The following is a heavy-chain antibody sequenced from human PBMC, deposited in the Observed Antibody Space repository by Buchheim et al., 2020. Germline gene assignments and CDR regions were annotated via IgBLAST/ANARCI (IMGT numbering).Heavy chain of an antibody. CDR3: TWTGYTWFDT. CDR1: GFTFNTAW. V-gene: IGHV3-15*05. CDR2: IKSKSSGETT. Sequence: EVQVVESGGGLVKPGGSLRLSCVASGFTFNTAWMSWVRQTPGKGLEWLARIKSKSSGETTDYGAPVRGRFTISRDDSKNTVFLQMNSLETGDTGRYYCTWTGYTWFDTWGQGTL. J-gene: IGHJ5*02. D-gene: IGHD3/OR15-3a*01.